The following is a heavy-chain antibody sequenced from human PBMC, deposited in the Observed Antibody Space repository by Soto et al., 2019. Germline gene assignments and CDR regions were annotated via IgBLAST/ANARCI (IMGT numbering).Heavy chain of an antibody. Sequence: PGGSLRLSCAASGFTFSSYAMHWVRQDPGKGLEWVALISYDGSDKDYADSVKGRFTISRDNSRNTLFLQMNSLRAEDTAVYYCARDYYKYYDSSGYYRSPAYWGQGTLVTVSS. CDR3: ARDYYKYYDSSGYYRSPAY. J-gene: IGHJ4*02. D-gene: IGHD3-22*01. V-gene: IGHV3-30-3*01. CDR1: GFTFSSYA. CDR2: ISYDGSDK.